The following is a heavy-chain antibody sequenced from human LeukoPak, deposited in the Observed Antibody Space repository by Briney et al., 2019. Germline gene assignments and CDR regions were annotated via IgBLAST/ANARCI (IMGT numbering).Heavy chain of an antibody. CDR3: ARDRRRGYSYGLVDY. J-gene: IGHJ4*02. D-gene: IGHD5-18*01. CDR1: GFTFSSYA. CDR2: ISYDGSNK. Sequence: PGRSLRLSCAASGFTFSSYAMHWVRQAPGKGLEWVAVISYDGSNKYYADSVKGRFTISRDNSKNTLYLQMNSLRAEDTAVYYCARDRRRGYSYGLVDYWGQGTLVTVSS. V-gene: IGHV3-30-3*01.